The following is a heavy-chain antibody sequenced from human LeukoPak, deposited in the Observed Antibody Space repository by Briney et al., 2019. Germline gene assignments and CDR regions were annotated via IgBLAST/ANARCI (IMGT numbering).Heavy chain of an antibody. CDR1: GGSISSGGYY. D-gene: IGHD3-10*01. V-gene: IGHV4-31*03. CDR3: ARVGYYYGSGSFKAYYFDY. Sequence: SETLSLTCTVSGGSISSGGYYWSWIRQHPGKGLERIGYIYYSGSTYYNPSLKSRVTISVDTSKNQFSLKLSSVTAADTAVYYCARVGYYYGSGSFKAYYFDYWGHGTLVTVSS. J-gene: IGHJ4*01. CDR2: IYYSGST.